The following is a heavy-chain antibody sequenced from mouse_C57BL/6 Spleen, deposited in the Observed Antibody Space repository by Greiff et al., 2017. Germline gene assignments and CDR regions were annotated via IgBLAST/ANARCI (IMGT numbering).Heavy chain of an antibody. CDR3: TTFTTVVATGSYWYFDV. CDR1: GFNIKDDY. Sequence: EVKLQESGAELVRPGASVKLSCTASGFNIKDDYMHWVKQRPEQGLEWIGWIDPENGDTEYASKFQGKATITADTSSNTAYLQLSSLTSEDTAVYYCTTFTTVVATGSYWYFDVWGTGTTVTVSS. V-gene: IGHV14-4*01. CDR2: IDPENGDT. J-gene: IGHJ1*03. D-gene: IGHD1-1*01.